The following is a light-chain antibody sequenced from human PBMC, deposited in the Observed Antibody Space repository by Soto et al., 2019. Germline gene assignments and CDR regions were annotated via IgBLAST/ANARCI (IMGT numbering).Light chain of an antibody. CDR2: GIS. V-gene: IGKV3-20*01. Sequence: EIVLTQSPGTLSLSPGERATLSCRASQSVISNYFAWYQQKPGEAPRLLIYGISTRATGVPDRFSGSGSGTDFTLTISRLEPEDFAVYYCEQYCSSPRTFGQGTKVEIK. CDR1: QSVISNY. J-gene: IGKJ1*01. CDR3: EQYCSSPRT.